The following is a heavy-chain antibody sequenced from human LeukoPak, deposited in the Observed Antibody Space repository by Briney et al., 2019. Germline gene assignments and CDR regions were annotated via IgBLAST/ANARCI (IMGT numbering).Heavy chain of an antibody. CDR3: VRDDGDV. CDR2: INNDGSGK. Sequence: GGSLRLSCAFSGFTFSNYWMKWVRQAPGKGLEWVASINNDGSGKYSVDSVKDRVTISRDNAKNSLDLQINSLTVEDTVIYYCVRDDGDVWGKGTTVTVSS. J-gene: IGHJ6*04. CDR1: GFTFSNYW. V-gene: IGHV3-7*03.